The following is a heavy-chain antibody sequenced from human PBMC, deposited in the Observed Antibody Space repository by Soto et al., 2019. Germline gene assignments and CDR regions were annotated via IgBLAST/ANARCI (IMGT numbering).Heavy chain of an antibody. J-gene: IGHJ4*02. CDR1: GGSISSSSYY. D-gene: IGHD3-10*01. CDR3: ARLWFGELYYFDY. V-gene: IGHV4-39*01. Sequence: NPSETLSLTCTVSGGSISSSSYYWGWIRQPPGKGLEWIGSIYYSGSTYYNPSLKSRVTISVDTSKNQFSLKLSSVTAADTAVYYCARLWFGELYYFDYWGQGTLVTVSS. CDR2: IYYSGST.